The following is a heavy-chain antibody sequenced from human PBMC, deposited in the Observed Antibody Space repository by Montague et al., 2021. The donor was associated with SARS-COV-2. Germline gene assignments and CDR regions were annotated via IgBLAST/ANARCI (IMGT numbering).Heavy chain of an antibody. CDR1: GFTFSSYA. D-gene: IGHD6-13*01. V-gene: IGHV3-23*01. CDR2: ISISDGNT. J-gene: IGHJ3*02. Sequence: SLRLSCPASGFTFSSYAMCLVRQAPGKGLEWASIISISDGNTYYXDSVKGRFTISRDKSKNPLFLQMNSLRAEDTAVYYCAKERQLVGDDAFDIWGQGTMVTVSS. CDR3: AKERQLVGDDAFDI.